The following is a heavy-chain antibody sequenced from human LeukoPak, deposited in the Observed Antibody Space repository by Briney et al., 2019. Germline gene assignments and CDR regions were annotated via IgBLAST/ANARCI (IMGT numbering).Heavy chain of an antibody. V-gene: IGHV3-30*04. Sequence: AGGSLRLSCTASGFTFSTYAMHWVRQAPGKGLGCVAVISNDGSDKYYPDSVKGRFTVSRDKSENTLYLQLNSLRAEDTAVYYCARGTYYYDTRGYYSGGLDYWGQGTLVTVSS. CDR1: GFTFSTYA. J-gene: IGHJ4*02. D-gene: IGHD3-22*01. CDR2: ISNDGSDK. CDR3: ARGTYYYDTRGYYSGGLDY.